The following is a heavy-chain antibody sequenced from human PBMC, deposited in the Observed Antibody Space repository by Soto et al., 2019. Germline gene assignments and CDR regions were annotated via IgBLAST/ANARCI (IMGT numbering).Heavy chain of an antibody. Sequence: ASVKVSCKASGYTFTGYYMHWVRQAPGQGLEWMGWINPNSGGTNYAQKFQGWVTMTRDTSISTAYMELSRLRSDDTAVYYCARDGRAIFDNYYYYGMDVWGQGTTVTVSS. CDR2: INPNSGGT. J-gene: IGHJ6*02. CDR3: ARDGRAIFDNYYYYGMDV. V-gene: IGHV1-2*04. D-gene: IGHD3-3*01. CDR1: GYTFTGYY.